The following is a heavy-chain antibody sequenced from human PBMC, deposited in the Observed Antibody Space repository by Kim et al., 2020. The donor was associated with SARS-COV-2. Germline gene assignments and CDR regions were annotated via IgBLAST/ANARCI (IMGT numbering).Heavy chain of an antibody. D-gene: IGHD3-22*01. V-gene: IGHV1-18*04. J-gene: IGHJ4*02. CDR3: ARDKGYYDSSGYYDFDY. Sequence: ASVKVSCKASGYTFTSYGISWVRQAPGQGLEWMGWISAYNGNTNYAQKLQGRVTMTTDTSTSTAYMELRSLRSDDTAVYYCARDKGYYDSSGYYDFDYWGQGTLVTVSS. CDR1: GYTFTSYG. CDR2: ISAYNGNT.